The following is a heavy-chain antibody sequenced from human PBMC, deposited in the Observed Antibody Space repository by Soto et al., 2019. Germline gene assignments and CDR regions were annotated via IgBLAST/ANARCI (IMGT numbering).Heavy chain of an antibody. CDR1: GFSFTNYG. J-gene: IGHJ4*02. D-gene: IGHD5-18*01. CDR2: ISGSGTNM. Sequence: GGSLRLSCAASGFSFTNYGMSWVRQAPGKGLEWVSHISGSGTNMYYAGSVKGRFTVSRDIAKNSLFLQMNSLRDEDTAVNYCARCRYSYGYDFDSWGQGTLVTVSS. V-gene: IGHV3-48*02. CDR3: ARCRYSYGYDFDS.